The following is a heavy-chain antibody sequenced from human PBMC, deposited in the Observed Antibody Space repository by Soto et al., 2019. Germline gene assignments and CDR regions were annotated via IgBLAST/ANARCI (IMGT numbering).Heavy chain of an antibody. CDR3: VRDPSFRSPPGY. V-gene: IGHV3-11*05. J-gene: IGHJ4*02. CDR1: GFTFDDYY. Sequence: GVSLRLSCVASGFTFDDYYMTWIRQAPGTGPEWVSYISSTGSYTKYADFVKGRFTNSRDNAKNSLYLQMDSLRDEDMGIYYCVRDPSFRSPPGYWGRGSQVTVSS. CDR2: ISSTGSYT.